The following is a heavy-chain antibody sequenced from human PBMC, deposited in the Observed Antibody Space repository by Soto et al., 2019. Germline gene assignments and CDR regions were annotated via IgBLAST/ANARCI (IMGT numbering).Heavy chain of an antibody. CDR2: IYPGDSDT. J-gene: IGHJ6*02. CDR3: ARRSPSQYGMDV. V-gene: IGHV5-51*01. D-gene: IGHD2-2*01. Sequence: GGSLKISCRGLGYSFPNYWIGWVRKMPGKGLEWMGIIYPGDSDTRYSPSFQGQVTISADKSISTAYLQWSSLKASDTAMYYCARRSPSQYGMDVWGQGTTVTVSS. CDR1: GYSFPNYW.